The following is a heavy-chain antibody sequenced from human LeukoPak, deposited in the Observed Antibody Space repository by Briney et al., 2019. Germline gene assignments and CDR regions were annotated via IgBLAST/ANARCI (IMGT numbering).Heavy chain of an antibody. CDR3: ARGHGSGYTNWFDP. V-gene: IGHV1-46*01. D-gene: IGHD3-10*01. CDR2: INPSGNSA. CDR1: GYTFTSYG. J-gene: IGHJ5*02. Sequence: ASVKVSCKASGYTFTSYGFTWVRQAPGQGLEWMGIINPSGNSAGYAQKFQGRVTMTRDMSASTVYMELSSLRFEDTAVYYCARGHGSGYTNWFDPWGQGTLVTVSS.